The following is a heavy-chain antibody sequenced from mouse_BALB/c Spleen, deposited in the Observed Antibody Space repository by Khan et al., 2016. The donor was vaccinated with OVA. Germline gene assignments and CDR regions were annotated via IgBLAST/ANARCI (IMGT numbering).Heavy chain of an antibody. D-gene: IGHD1-3*01. Sequence: VRLQQSGAELVRSGASVKLSCTASGFNIKDYYIHWMKQRPKQGLEWIGWIDPENGDTECAPKFQGKATMTADTSSSTAFLVLSSLTSEDTAVYYGNAAKLSLWFASWGQGTLVTVSA. CDR3: NAAKLSLWFAS. V-gene: IGHV14-4*02. J-gene: IGHJ3*01. CDR2: IDPENGDT. CDR1: GFNIKDYY.